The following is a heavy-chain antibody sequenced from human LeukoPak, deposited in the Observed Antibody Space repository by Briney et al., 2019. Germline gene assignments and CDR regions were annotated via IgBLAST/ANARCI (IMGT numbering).Heavy chain of an antibody. CDR2: INPSGGST. CDR3: ARGNTMVRGVIGVNWFDP. D-gene: IGHD3-10*01. Sequence: GASVKVSCKASGYTFTSYYMHWVRQAPGQGLEWMGIINPSGGSTSYAQKFQGRVTMTRDTSTSTVYMELSGLRSEDTAVYYCARGNTMVRGVIGVNWFDPWGQGTLVTVSS. CDR1: GYTFTSYY. V-gene: IGHV1-46*01. J-gene: IGHJ5*02.